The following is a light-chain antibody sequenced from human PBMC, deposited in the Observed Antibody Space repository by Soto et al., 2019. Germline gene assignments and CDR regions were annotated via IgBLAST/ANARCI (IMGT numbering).Light chain of an antibody. CDR2: GAS. CDR3: HQYGTAPLT. V-gene: IGKV3-20*01. Sequence: EVVLTQSPGTLSLSPGERATLSCRASQSVAANYLAWYQQKRGQAPRLLIYGASSRATGIPDRFSGSGSGTDFTLTSSRLAPEDFSVYYCHQYGTAPLTFGPGTKVDIK. J-gene: IGKJ3*01. CDR1: QSVAANY.